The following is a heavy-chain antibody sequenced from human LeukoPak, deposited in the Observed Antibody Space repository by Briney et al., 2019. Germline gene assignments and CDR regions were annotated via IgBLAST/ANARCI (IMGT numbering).Heavy chain of an antibody. Sequence: GGSLRLSCAASGFTFSSYAMHWVRQAPGEGLEWVAVISYDGSNKYYADSVKGRFTISRDNSKNTLYLQMNSLRAEDTAVYYCAGDQNWGEYSYGRGGAFDIWGQGTMVTVSS. CDR2: ISYDGSNK. V-gene: IGHV3-30*04. CDR3: AGDQNWGEYSYGRGGAFDI. J-gene: IGHJ3*02. D-gene: IGHD5-18*01. CDR1: GFTFSSYA.